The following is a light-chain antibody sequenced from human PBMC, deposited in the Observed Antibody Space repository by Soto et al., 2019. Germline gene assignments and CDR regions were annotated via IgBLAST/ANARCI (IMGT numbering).Light chain of an antibody. V-gene: IGLV1-40*01. CDR3: QSYDSSLSGVL. Sequence: QSVLTQPPSVSGAPGQRVTISCTGSSSNIGTSYDVHWYQQFPGTAPRLLIYGNNNWPSGVPDRFSGSKSGTSASLAITGLQVEDEADYYCQSYDSSLSGVLFGGGTKLTVL. CDR1: SSNIGTSYD. CDR2: GNN. J-gene: IGLJ2*01.